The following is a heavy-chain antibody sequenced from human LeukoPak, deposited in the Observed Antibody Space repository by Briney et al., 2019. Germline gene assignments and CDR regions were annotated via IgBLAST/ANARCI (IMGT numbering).Heavy chain of an antibody. CDR2: IYTSGST. D-gene: IGHD1-26*01. CDR3: ARGGSYPGYWFDP. J-gene: IGHJ5*02. CDR1: GGSISNYY. Sequence: PSETLSLICTVSGGSISNYYWSWIRQPAGKGLEWIGRIYTSGSTNYNPSLKSRVTISVDTSKNQFSLKLSSVTAADTAVYYCARGGSYPGYWFDPWGQGTLGTVSS. V-gene: IGHV4-4*07.